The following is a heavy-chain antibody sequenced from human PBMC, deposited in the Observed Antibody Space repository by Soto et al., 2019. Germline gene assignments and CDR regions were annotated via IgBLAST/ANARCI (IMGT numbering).Heavy chain of an antibody. Sequence: GGSLRLSCAASGFTFSSYWMHWVRQAPGKGLVWVSRINSDGSSTSYADSVKGRFTISRDNAKNTLYLQMNSLRAEDTAVYYCASFRAAVYYYYYMDVWGKGTTVTVAS. CDR1: GFTFSSYW. CDR3: ASFRAAVYYYYYMDV. CDR2: INSDGSST. V-gene: IGHV3-74*01. D-gene: IGHD6-13*01. J-gene: IGHJ6*03.